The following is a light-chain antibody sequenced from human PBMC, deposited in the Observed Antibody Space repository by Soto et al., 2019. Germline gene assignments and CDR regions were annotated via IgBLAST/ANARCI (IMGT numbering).Light chain of an antibody. CDR1: SSDVGGYNY. CDR2: DVT. CDR3: CSFAGSNSFA. Sequence: QSALTQPRSVSGSPGQSVTISCTGTSSDVGGYNYVSWYQQYPGKAPKIMIYDVTKRPSGVPDRFSGSKSGNTASLTISGLQADDEADYYCCSFAGSNSFAFGTGTKVTVL. J-gene: IGLJ1*01. V-gene: IGLV2-11*01.